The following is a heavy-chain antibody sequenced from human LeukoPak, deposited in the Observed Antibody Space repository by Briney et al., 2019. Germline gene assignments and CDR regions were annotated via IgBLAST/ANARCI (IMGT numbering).Heavy chain of an antibody. V-gene: IGHV4-59*01. CDR1: SGSISSYY. CDR3: ARVLPNYYDSSGYYYISYYFDY. D-gene: IGHD3-22*01. Sequence: SETLSLTCTVSSGSISSYYWSWIRQPPGKGLEWIGFFYYTGSTNYNPSLKSRVTISVDTSKNQFPLKLSPVTAADTAVYYCARVLPNYYDSSGYYYISYYFDYWGQGTLVTVSS. CDR2: FYYTGST. J-gene: IGHJ4*02.